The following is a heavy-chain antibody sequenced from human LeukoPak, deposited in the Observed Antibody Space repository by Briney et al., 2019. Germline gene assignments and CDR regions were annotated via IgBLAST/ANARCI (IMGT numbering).Heavy chain of an antibody. V-gene: IGHV3-74*01. CDR3: ARSSHYTIPFDS. CDR2: INSDGSVT. CDR1: GFRFSVYW. D-gene: IGHD2-2*02. Sequence: QPGGSLRLSCAASGFRFSVYWMHWVRQAPGKGLVWVSRINSDGSVTSFADSVKGRFTISRDNAKNTVYLQMNSLTVEDTAVYFCARSSHYTIPFDSWGQGMLVTVSS. J-gene: IGHJ5*01.